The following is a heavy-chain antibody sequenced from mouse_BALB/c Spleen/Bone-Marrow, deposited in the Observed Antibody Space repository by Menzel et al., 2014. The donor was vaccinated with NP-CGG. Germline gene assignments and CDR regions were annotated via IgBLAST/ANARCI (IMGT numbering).Heavy chain of an antibody. D-gene: IGHD2-12*01. J-gene: IGHJ4*01. V-gene: IGHV2-2*01. CDR2: MWSGGST. CDR3: ARNPIRRNAMDY. Sequence: VQLQQSGPGLVQPSQSLSITCTVSGFSLTSYGVHWVRQSPGKGLEWLGVMWSGGSTDYNAPFMSRLNISKNNSKSQVFFKMNSLQAYDTAIYYCARNPIRRNAMDYWGQGTSVTVSS. CDR1: GFSLTSYG.